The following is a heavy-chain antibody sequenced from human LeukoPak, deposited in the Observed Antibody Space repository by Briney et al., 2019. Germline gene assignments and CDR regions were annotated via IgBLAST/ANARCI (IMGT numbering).Heavy chain of an antibody. CDR1: GFTFSSYG. CDR2: IRYDGSNK. J-gene: IGHJ4*02. V-gene: IGHV3-30*02. Sequence: GGSLRLSCAASGFTFSSYGMHWVRQAPGKGLEWVAFIRYDGSNKYYADSVKGRFTISRDNSKDTLYLQMNSLRAEDTAVYYCAKSKRPQPLFDYWGQGTLVTVSS. D-gene: IGHD2-2*01. CDR3: AKSKRPQPLFDY.